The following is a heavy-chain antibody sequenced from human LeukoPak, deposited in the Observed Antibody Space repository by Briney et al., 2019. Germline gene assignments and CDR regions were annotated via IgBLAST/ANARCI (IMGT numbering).Heavy chain of an antibody. CDR3: ARPNDYGDDY. V-gene: IGHV4-59*12. Sequence: SETLSLTCTVSGGSISSYYWSWIRQPPGKGLEWIGYIYYSGSTNYNPSLKSRVTISVDTSTNQFSLKLNSVTAADTAVYYCARPNDYGDDYWGQGTLVTVSS. J-gene: IGHJ4*02. CDR2: IYYSGST. D-gene: IGHD4-17*01. CDR1: GGSISSYY.